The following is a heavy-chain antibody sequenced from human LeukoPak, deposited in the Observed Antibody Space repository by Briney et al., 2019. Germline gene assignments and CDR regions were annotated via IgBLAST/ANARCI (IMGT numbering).Heavy chain of an antibody. D-gene: IGHD3-16*01. CDR3: AGGVLHGGGNWFDP. CDR1: GYTFTGYY. J-gene: IGHJ5*02. V-gene: IGHV1-2*06. Sequence: ASVKVSCKTSGYTFTGYYMHWLRQAPGQGLEWMGRINPNSGGTYYAQKFQGRVTMTRDTSISTSYMELTSLISDDTAGYYCAGGVLHGGGNWFDPWGQGTLVTVSS. CDR2: INPNSGGT.